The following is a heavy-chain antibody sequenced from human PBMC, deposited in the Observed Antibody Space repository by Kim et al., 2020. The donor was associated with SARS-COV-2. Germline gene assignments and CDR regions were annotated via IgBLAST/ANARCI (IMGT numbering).Heavy chain of an antibody. Sequence: SRVTISVDTSKNQFSLKLSSVTAADTAVYYCARGVGSGFLGYYYYGMDVWGQGTTVTVSS. V-gene: IGHV4-34*01. D-gene: IGHD3-22*01. CDR3: ARGVGSGFLGYYYYGMDV. J-gene: IGHJ6*02.